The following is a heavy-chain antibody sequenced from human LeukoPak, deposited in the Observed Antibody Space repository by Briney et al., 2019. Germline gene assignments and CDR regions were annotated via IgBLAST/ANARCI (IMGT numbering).Heavy chain of an antibody. V-gene: IGHV1-8*03. J-gene: IGHJ6*03. Sequence: GASVKVSCKASGYTFTSYDINWVRQATGQGLEWMGWMNPNSGNTGYAQKFQGRVTITWNTSISTAYMELSSLRSEDTAVYYCARFSEWPRRYYYMDVWGKGTTVTVSS. CDR3: ARFSEWPRRYYYMDV. D-gene: IGHD3-3*01. CDR1: GYTFTSYD. CDR2: MNPNSGNT.